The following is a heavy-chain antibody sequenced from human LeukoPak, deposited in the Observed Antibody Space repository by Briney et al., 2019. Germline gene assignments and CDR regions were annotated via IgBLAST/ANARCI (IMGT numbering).Heavy chain of an antibody. CDR3: ARRGGSSSRRSPIDY. V-gene: IGHV3-23*01. Sequence: GGSLRLSCAARAFTFGSFGMSWVRQAPGKGLEWVSAISDTGGSTFYADSVKGRFTISRDNAKNSLFLQVNGLRAEDTAVYYCARRGGSSSRRSPIDYWGQGTLVTVSS. J-gene: IGHJ4*02. CDR1: AFTFGSFG. CDR2: ISDTGGST. D-gene: IGHD6-6*01.